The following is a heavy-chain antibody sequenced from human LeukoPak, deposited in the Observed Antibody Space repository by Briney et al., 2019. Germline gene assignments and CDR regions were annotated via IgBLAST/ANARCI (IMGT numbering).Heavy chain of an antibody. CDR3: ARIRVVTTVSSSWYANYYYYGMDV. D-gene: IGHD4-11*01. J-gene: IGHJ6*02. V-gene: IGHV1-3*01. CDR1: GYTFTSYA. Sequence: GASVKVSCKASGYTFTSYAMHWVRQAPGQRLEWMGWINAGNGNTKYSQKFQGRVTITRDTSASTAYMELSSLRSEDTAVYYCARIRVVTTVSSSWYANYYYYGMDVWGQGTMVTVSS. CDR2: INAGNGNT.